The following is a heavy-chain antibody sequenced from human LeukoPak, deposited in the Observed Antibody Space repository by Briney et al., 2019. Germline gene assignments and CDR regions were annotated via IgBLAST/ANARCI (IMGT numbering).Heavy chain of an antibody. CDR1: GLTFGDYA. D-gene: IGHD3-16*01. J-gene: IGHJ4*02. Sequence: GRSLRLSCTASGLTFGDYAMSWVRQAPGKGLEWVGFIRSKAYGGTAEYAASVKGRFTISRDDSKSIAYLQMNSLKTEDTAVYYCTRGLGRGWYFDYWGQGTLVTVSS. V-gene: IGHV3-49*04. CDR3: TRGLGRGWYFDY. CDR2: IRSKAYGGTA.